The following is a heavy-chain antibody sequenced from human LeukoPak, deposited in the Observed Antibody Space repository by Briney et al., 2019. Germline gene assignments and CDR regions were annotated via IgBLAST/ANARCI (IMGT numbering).Heavy chain of an antibody. CDR2: IYYSGST. J-gene: IGHJ4*02. D-gene: IGHD6-13*01. CDR1: GGSFNNYY. CDR3: ARRGGGVGSSWPFDF. Sequence: SETLSLTCTVSGGSFNNYYWSWIRQPPGKGLEWIGYIYYSGSTNYNPSLKSRVTISGDTSKNQFSLNLSSVTAADTAVYYCARRGGGVGSSWPFDFWGQGTLVTVSS. V-gene: IGHV4-59*08.